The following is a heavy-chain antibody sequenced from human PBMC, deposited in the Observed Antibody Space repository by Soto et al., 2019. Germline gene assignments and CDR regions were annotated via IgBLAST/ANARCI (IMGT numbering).Heavy chain of an antibody. CDR2: IIPIFGTA. J-gene: IGHJ3*02. CDR1: GGTFSSYA. D-gene: IGHD6-6*01. CDR3: ARAGPEYSSSSYLYAFDI. Sequence: ASVKVSCKASGGTFSSYAISWVRQAPGQGLEWMGGIIPIFGTANYAQKFQGRVTITADESTSTAYMELSSLRSEDTAVYYWARAGPEYSSSSYLYAFDIWGQGTMVTVSS. V-gene: IGHV1-69*13.